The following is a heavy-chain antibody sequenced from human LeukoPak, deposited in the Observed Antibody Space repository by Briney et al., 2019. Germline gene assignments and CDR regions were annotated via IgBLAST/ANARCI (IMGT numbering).Heavy chain of an antibody. Sequence: PGGSLRLSFAISGFTVMSNYMTWVRQAPGKGLEWVSVIYTGGRTYYADSVKGRFTISRDNSKNTLYLQMNTLRAEDTAVYYCARDQGGNYFDYWGQGTLVTVSS. CDR1: GFTVMSNY. V-gene: IGHV3-53*01. CDR3: ARDQGGNYFDY. CDR2: IYTGGRT. D-gene: IGHD3-3*01. J-gene: IGHJ4*02.